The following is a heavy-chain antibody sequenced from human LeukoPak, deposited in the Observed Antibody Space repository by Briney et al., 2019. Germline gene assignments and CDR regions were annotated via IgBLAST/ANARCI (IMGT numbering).Heavy chain of an antibody. D-gene: IGHD3-16*01. CDR2: ISSSGTTI. Sequence: GGSLRLSCAASGFTFSTYSMNWVRQAPGKGLEWVSYISSSGTTIYYADSVKGRFTISRDNAKNSLYLQMNSLRAEDTAVYYCARDWGHYYGLDVWGQGTTVTVSS. CDR3: ARDWGHYYGLDV. CDR1: GFTFSTYS. V-gene: IGHV3-48*04. J-gene: IGHJ6*02.